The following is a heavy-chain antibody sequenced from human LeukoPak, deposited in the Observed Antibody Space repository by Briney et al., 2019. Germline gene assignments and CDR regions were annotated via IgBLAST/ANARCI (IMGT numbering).Heavy chain of an antibody. Sequence: GGSLRLSCTASGFTVIASYMTWVRQARGKGLEWVSIIYSDGSTFYAEPVKGRFTISRHRSENTLYLQMNSLRADDTAVYFCARGSPGYCSGGTCYGMDYWGQGTLVTVSS. CDR2: IYSDGST. CDR1: GFTVIASY. D-gene: IGHD2-15*01. V-gene: IGHV3-53*01. J-gene: IGHJ4*02. CDR3: ARGSPGYCSGGTCYGMDY.